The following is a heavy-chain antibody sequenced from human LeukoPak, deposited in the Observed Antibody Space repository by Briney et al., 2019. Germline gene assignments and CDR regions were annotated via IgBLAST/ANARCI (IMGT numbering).Heavy chain of an antibody. CDR3: ASHLSYGWPVYFDL. J-gene: IGHJ2*01. CDR2: ISYSGST. D-gene: IGHD5-18*01. Sequence: SGTLSLTCTLSGGSISSYYWSSIRPPPGEGLEWIGYISYSGSTNYNPSLKSRVTISVDTSKNQFSLKLSSVTAADTAVYYCASHLSYGWPVYFDLWGRGTLVTVSS. CDR1: GGSISSYY. V-gene: IGHV4-59*07.